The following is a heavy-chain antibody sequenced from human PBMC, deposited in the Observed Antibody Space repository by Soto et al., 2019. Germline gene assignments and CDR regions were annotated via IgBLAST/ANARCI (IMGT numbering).Heavy chain of an antibody. V-gene: IGHV1-18*04. Sequence: ASVKVSCKASGYTFTSYGISWVRQAPGQGLEWMGWISAYNGNTNYAQKLQGRVTMTTDTSTSTAYMELRSLRSDDTAVYYCARDETMTADPHYFDYWGQGTLVTVSS. CDR3: ARDETMTADPHYFDY. J-gene: IGHJ4*02. CDR2: ISAYNGNT. CDR1: GYTFTSYG. D-gene: IGHD3-22*01.